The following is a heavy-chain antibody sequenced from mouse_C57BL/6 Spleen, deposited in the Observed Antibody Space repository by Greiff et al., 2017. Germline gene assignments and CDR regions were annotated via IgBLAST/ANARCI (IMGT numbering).Heavy chain of an antibody. D-gene: IGHD1-1*01. CDR3: TSDHGSSSFAY. CDR1: GFTFSSYA. V-gene: IGHV5-9-1*02. Sequence: EVMLVESGEGLVKPGGSLKLSCAASGFTFSSYAMSWVRQTPEKGLEWVAYISSGGDYTYYADAVKGRVTISRDNARNTLYLQMNSLESEDTAMYYCTSDHGSSSFAYWGQGTLVTVSS. J-gene: IGHJ3*01. CDR2: ISSGGDYT.